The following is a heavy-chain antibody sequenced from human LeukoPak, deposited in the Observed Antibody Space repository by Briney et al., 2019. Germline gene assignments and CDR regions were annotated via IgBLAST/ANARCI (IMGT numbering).Heavy chain of an antibody. V-gene: IGHV4-59*01. J-gene: IGHJ6*03. CDR1: GGSISSYY. CDR3: ARVGPYYYYMDV. Sequence: SETLSLTCTGSGGSISSYYWSWIRQPPGKGLEWIGYIYYSGSTNYNPSLKSRVTISVDTSKNQFSLKLSSVTAADTAVYYCARVGPYYYYMDVRGKGTTVTVSS. CDR2: IYYSGST. D-gene: IGHD3-10*01.